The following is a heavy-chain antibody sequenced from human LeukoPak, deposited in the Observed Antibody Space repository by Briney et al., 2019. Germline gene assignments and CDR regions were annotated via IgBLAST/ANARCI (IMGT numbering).Heavy chain of an antibody. CDR3: AKLQADYYFDY. Sequence: PGGSLRLSCAASGFTFSNYAMNWVRRAPGKGLEWVSVVTGGGDITDYADSVKGRFTISRDNSHNTLYLQMNSLRVEDTAVYYCAKLQADYYFDYWGQGTLVTVSS. J-gene: IGHJ4*02. V-gene: IGHV3-23*01. CDR2: VTGGGDIT. CDR1: GFTFSNYA. D-gene: IGHD6-13*01.